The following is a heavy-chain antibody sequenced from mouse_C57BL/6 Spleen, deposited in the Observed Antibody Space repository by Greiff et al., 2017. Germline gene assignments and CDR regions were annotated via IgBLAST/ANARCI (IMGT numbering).Heavy chain of an antibody. J-gene: IGHJ4*01. CDR3: AGDTSYDYGGGDAMDD. CDR1: GFTFSSYA. D-gene: IGHD2-4*01. Sequence: EVMLLESGGGLVKPGGSLKLSCAASGFTFSSYAMSWVRQTPEKRLEWVATISDGGSYSYYPDNGKGRFTISRDNAKNNLYLEMSHLKSEDKAMYYGAGDTSYDYGGGDAMDDWGQGTSVTVSS. CDR2: ISDGGSYS. V-gene: IGHV5-4*01.